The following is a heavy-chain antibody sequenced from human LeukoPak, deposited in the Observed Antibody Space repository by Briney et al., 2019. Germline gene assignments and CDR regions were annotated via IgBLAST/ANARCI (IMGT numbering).Heavy chain of an antibody. D-gene: IGHD3-22*01. J-gene: IGHJ4*02. CDR1: GFTFSSYW. Sequence: GGSLRLSCAASGFTFSSYWMHWVRQAPGKGLVWVSRINTDGSSTNYADSVKGRFTISRDNAKNTLYLQMNSLRAEDTAVYYCAREYYDSSDYYYAGPDYWGQGTLVTVSS. V-gene: IGHV3-74*01. CDR3: AREYYDSSDYYYAGPDY. CDR2: INTDGSST.